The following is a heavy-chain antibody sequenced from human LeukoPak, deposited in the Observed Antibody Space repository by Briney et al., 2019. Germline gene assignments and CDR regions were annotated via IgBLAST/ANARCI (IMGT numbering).Heavy chain of an antibody. D-gene: IGHD6-19*01. V-gene: IGHV1-18*01. CDR3: ARVGSPDSENSGWKLFFDY. J-gene: IGHJ4*02. CDR2: ISAYNGYT. Sequence: AAVKVSCKASGYRFSNYGITWVRQAPGQGLECRGWISAYNGYTNYAQNFPGRLTMTTDTSTNTAYMELRSLRSDDTAVYYCARVGSPDSENSGWKLFFDYWGQGTLVTVSS. CDR1: GYRFSNYG.